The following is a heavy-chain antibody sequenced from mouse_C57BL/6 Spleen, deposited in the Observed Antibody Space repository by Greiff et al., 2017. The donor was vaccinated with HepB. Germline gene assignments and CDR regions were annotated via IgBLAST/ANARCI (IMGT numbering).Heavy chain of an antibody. CDR3: TRYETTVVADYFDY. CDR1: GYTFTSYW. CDR2: IYPGNSDT. Sequence: EVQLQQSGTVLARPGASVKMSCKTSGYTFTSYWMHWVKQRPGQGLEWIGAIYPGNSDTSYNQKFKGKAKLTAVTSASTAYMELSSLTNEDSAVYYCTRYETTVVADYFDYWGQGTTLTISS. V-gene: IGHV1-5*01. J-gene: IGHJ2*01. D-gene: IGHD1-1*01.